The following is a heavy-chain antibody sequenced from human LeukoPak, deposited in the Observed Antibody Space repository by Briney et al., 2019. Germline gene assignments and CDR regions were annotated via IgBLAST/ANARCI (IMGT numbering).Heavy chain of an antibody. Sequence: SETLSLTCTVSGGSISSYYWSWIRQPPGKGLEWIGYIYYSGSTNYNPSLKSRVTISVDTSKNQFSLKLSSATAADTAVYYCARGSYDSSGYYVDYWGQGTLVTVSS. D-gene: IGHD3-22*01. V-gene: IGHV4-59*01. CDR3: ARGSYDSSGYYVDY. CDR1: GGSISSYY. J-gene: IGHJ4*02. CDR2: IYYSGST.